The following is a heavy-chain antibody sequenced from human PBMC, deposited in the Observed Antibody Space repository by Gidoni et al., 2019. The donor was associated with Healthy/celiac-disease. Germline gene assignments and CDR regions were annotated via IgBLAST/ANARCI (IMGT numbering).Heavy chain of an antibody. Sequence: QVQLQESGPGLVKPSETLSLTCTVSGYSISSGYYWGWIRQPPGKGLEWIGCIYHSGSTYYNPSLKSRVTISVDTSKNQFSLKLSSVTAADTAVYYCARRYDYVWGSYRDQHFDYWGQGTLVTVSS. J-gene: IGHJ4*02. CDR1: GYSISSGYY. CDR2: IYHSGST. V-gene: IGHV4-38-2*02. CDR3: ARRYDYVWGSYRDQHFDY. D-gene: IGHD3-16*02.